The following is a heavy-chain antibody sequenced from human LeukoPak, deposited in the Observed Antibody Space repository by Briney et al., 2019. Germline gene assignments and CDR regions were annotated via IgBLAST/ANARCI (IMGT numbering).Heavy chain of an antibody. V-gene: IGHV3-20*04. D-gene: IGHD6-13*01. Sequence: GGSLRLSCAASGFTFDDYGMSWVRQAPGKGLEWVSGINWNDGSTGYADSVKGRFTISRDNAKNSPYLQMNSLRAEDTALYYCARDRSIAAAGTEAYYYYYMDVWGKGTTVPVSS. CDR2: INWNDGST. CDR1: GFTFDDYG. J-gene: IGHJ6*03. CDR3: ARDRSIAAAGTEAYYYYYMDV.